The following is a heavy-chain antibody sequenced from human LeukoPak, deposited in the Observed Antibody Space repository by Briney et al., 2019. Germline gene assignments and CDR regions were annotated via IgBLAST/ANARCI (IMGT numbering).Heavy chain of an antibody. Sequence: GGSLRLSCAVSGFTLSNYGMSWVRQAPGKGLEWVAGISDSGRSTNYADSVKGRFTISRDNPKNTLYLQMNSLRAEDTAVYFCAKRGVVIRVILVGFHKEAYYFDSWGQGALVTVSS. D-gene: IGHD2-15*01. CDR2: ISDSGRST. CDR1: GFTLSNYG. J-gene: IGHJ4*02. CDR3: AKRGVVIRVILVGFHKEAYYFDS. V-gene: IGHV3-23*01.